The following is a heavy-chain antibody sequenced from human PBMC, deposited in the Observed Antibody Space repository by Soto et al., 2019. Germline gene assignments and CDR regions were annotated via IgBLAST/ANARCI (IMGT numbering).Heavy chain of an antibody. D-gene: IGHD3-22*01. V-gene: IGHV3-74*03. CDR1: GFTFSNYW. CDR2: IYSDGRGP. J-gene: IGHJ4*02. CDR3: VRATYFSDSSGYTRCFDY. Sequence: GGSLRLSCAASGFTFSNYWMHWVRQAPGKGLVWVSRIYSDGRGPMYADSVKGRFTTSRDESKNSVYLQMNSLKTEDTAVYYCVRATYFSDSSGYTRCFDYWGQGTLVTVSS.